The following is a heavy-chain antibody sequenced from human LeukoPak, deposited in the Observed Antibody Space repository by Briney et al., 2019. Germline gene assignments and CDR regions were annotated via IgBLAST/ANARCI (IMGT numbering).Heavy chain of an antibody. CDR2: INAGNGNT. CDR1: GYTFTSYA. CDR3: ARNRRLGELSLSDY. D-gene: IGHD3-16*02. J-gene: IGHJ4*02. Sequence: ASVKVSCKASGYTFTSYAMHWVRQAPGQRLEWMGWINAGNGNTKYSQEFQGRVTITRDTSASTAYMELSSLRSEDMAVYYCARNRRLGELSLSDYWGQGTLVTVSS. V-gene: IGHV1-3*03.